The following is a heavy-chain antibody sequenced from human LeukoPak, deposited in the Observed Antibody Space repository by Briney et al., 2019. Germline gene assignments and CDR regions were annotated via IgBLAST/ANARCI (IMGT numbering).Heavy chain of an antibody. J-gene: IGHJ4*02. CDR1: GFTFGDYA. CDR3: TRDDYY. CDR2: IRSKAYGGRT. Sequence: PGRSLRLFCRASGFTFGDYAMSWVRQAPGKGLEWIGFIRSKAYGGRTQYAASVEGRFIVSRDDSKSIAYLQMNSLETEDTAVYYCTRDDYYWGQGTLVTVSS. V-gene: IGHV3-49*04.